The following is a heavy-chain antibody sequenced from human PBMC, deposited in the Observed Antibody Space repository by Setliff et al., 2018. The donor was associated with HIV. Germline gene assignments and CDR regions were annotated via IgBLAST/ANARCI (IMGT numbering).Heavy chain of an antibody. CDR1: GGSISSGGYY. D-gene: IGHD3-3*01. J-gene: IGHJ5*02. V-gene: IGHV4-31*03. Sequence: PSETLSLTCTVSGGSISSGGYYWSWIRQHPGKGLEWIGYIHYSGNTYNNPSLNSRISISVDISKNQFSLKLSSVTAADTAVYYCAPYNTRSGYYSMGWFDPWGQGTLVTVSS. CDR2: IHYSGNT. CDR3: APYNTRSGYYSMGWFDP.